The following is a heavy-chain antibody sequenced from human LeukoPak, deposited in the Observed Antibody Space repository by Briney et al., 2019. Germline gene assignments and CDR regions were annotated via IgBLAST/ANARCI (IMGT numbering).Heavy chain of an antibody. J-gene: IGHJ4*02. CDR1: GYSFTRYW. Sequence: GESLKISCKGSGYSFTRYWIGWVRQMPGKGLEWMGIIYPGDSDTRYSPSFQGQVTISADKSISTAYLQWSSLKASDTAMYYCGSAIKYCSGGSCYFDYWGQGTLVTVSS. CDR3: GSAIKYCSGGSCYFDY. V-gene: IGHV5-51*01. D-gene: IGHD2-15*01. CDR2: IYPGDSDT.